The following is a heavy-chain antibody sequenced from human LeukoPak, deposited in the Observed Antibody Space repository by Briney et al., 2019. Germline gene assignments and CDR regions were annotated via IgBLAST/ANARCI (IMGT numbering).Heavy chain of an antibody. CDR2: IYHSGST. J-gene: IGHJ4*02. D-gene: IGHD3-16*01. CDR3: ASGVGYDYVWGSYSFDY. Sequence: SETLSLTCNVSGYSISSGYYWGWIRQPPGKGLEWIGSIYHSGSTYDNPSLKSRVTISVDTSKNQFSLKLSSVTAADTAVYYCASGVGYDYVWGSYSFDYWGQGTLVTVSS. CDR1: GYSISSGYY. V-gene: IGHV4-38-2*02.